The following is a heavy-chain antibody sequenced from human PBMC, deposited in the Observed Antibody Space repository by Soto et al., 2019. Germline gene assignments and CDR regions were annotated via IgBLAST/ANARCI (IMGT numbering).Heavy chain of an antibody. J-gene: IGHJ4*02. Sequence: QVQLQESGPGLVKPSETLSLTCSVSGVSTSNHYWTWIRKPPGLGPEWIGCIYYRGTTNYNDSFNXRXTLXVDTSKHQLSLKLSSVTTADTAVYYCARGGGSPYHDHEFDYWGQGILVTVSS. D-gene: IGHD2-2*01. CDR1: GVSTSNHY. CDR3: ARGGGSPYHDHEFDY. CDR2: IYYRGTT. V-gene: IGHV4-59*11.